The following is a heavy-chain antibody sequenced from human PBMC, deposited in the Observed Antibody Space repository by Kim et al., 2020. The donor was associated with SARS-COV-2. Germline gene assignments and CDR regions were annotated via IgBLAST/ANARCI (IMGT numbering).Heavy chain of an antibody. CDR3: ARDEHDGFDY. J-gene: IGHJ4*02. Sequence: KYYPKFQGRVTITREPSASTAYMELSSLRSEDTAVYYCARDEHDGFDYWGQGTLVTVSS. D-gene: IGHD1-1*01. V-gene: IGHV1-3*01.